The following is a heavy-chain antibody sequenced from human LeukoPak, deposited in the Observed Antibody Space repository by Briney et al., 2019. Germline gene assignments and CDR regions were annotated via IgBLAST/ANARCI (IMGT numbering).Heavy chain of an antibody. D-gene: IGHD2/OR15-2a*01. CDR2: IYSSGRT. CDR1: GGSISSYY. J-gene: IGHJ5*02. Sequence: PSETLSLTCTVSGGSISSYYWTWIRQPPGKGLEWIGYIYSSGRTNYNPSLKSQVTMSVDTSKNQFSLKVISVTAADTAVYYCARLSAGFNSSYWFDPWGQGTLVTVSS. CDR3: ARLSAGFNSSYWFDP. V-gene: IGHV4-4*09.